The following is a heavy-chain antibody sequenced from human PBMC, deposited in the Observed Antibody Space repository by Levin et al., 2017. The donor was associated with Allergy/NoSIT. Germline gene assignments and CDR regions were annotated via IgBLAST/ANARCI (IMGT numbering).Heavy chain of an antibody. J-gene: IGHJ6*02. V-gene: IGHV3-21*01. CDR2: ISSSSTYI. CDR3: ARGYYDSSGSYGYFAMDV. CDR1: GFIFRTYT. D-gene: IGHD3-22*01. Sequence: PGGSLRLSCAASGFIFRTYTMNWVRQAPGKGLEWVSTISSSSTYIYETDSVKGRFTISRDNARSSLYLQMKSLRVEDTAVYYCARGYYDSSGSYGYFAMDVWGQGTTVTVSS.